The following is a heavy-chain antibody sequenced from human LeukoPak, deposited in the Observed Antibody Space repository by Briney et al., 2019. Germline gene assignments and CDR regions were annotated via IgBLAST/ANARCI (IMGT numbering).Heavy chain of an antibody. D-gene: IGHD2-2*01. CDR1: GYPFTTYE. Sequence: ASVKVSCKTSGYPFTTYEINWVRQAAGQGLEWMGWVHPNSGNTAYAQKFQGRVTMTTDTSTSTAYMELRSLRSDDTAVYYCARDLGDIVVVPAADYFDYWGQGTLVTVSS. J-gene: IGHJ4*02. CDR2: VHPNSGNT. V-gene: IGHV1-8*01. CDR3: ARDLGDIVVVPAADYFDY.